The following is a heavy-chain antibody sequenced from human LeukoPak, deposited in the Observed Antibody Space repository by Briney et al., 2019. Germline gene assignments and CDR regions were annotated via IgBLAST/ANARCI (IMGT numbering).Heavy chain of an antibody. Sequence: ASVNVSCKASGYTFTSYGITWVRQAPGQGLEWMGWISAYNGNTNYAQKLQGRVTVTTDTSTSTAYMELRSLRSDDTAVYYCARGNRVVAATFIDYWGQGTLVTVSS. D-gene: IGHD2-15*01. V-gene: IGHV1-18*01. J-gene: IGHJ4*02. CDR3: ARGNRVVAATFIDY. CDR2: ISAYNGNT. CDR1: GYTFTSYG.